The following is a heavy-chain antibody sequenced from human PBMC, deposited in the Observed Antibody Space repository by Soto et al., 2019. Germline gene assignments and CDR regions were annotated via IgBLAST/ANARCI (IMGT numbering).Heavy chain of an antibody. Sequence: GGSLRLSCAASGFTFSSYAMSWVRQAPGKGLEWVSAISGSGGSTYYADSVKGRFTISRDNSKNTLYLQMNSLRAEDTAVYYCAISDSGSYWRFDYWGQGTLVTVSS. J-gene: IGHJ4*02. CDR1: GFTFSSYA. V-gene: IGHV3-23*01. CDR3: AISDSGSYWRFDY. D-gene: IGHD1-26*01. CDR2: ISGSGGST.